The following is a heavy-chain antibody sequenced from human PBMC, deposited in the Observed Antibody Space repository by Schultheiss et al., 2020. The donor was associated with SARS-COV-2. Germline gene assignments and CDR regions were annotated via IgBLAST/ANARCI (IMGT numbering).Heavy chain of an antibody. Sequence: GGSLRLSCAASGFTFSSYSMSWVRQAPGKGLEWVSYISSSSSTIYYADSVKGRFTISRDNAKNSLYLQMNSLRDEDTAVYYCARAIAARPDDAFDIWGQGTMVTVSS. D-gene: IGHD6-6*01. V-gene: IGHV3-48*02. CDR2: ISSSSSTI. CDR3: ARAIAARPDDAFDI. CDR1: GFTFSSYS. J-gene: IGHJ3*02.